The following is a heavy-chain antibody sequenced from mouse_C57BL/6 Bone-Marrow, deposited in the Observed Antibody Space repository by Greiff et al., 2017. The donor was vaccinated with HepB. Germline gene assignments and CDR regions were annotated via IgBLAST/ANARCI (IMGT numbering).Heavy chain of an antibody. D-gene: IGHD1-1*01. V-gene: IGHV5-2*01. CDR1: EYEFPSHD. CDR3: ARPLLLRSYYYAMDY. CDR2: INSDGGST. Sequence: EVQVVESGGGLVQPGESLKLSCESNEYEFPSHDMSWVRKTPEKRLELVAAINSDGGSTYYPDTMERRFIISRDNTNKTLYLQMSSLRSEDTALYYCARPLLLRSYYYAMDYWGQGTSVTVSS. J-gene: IGHJ4*01.